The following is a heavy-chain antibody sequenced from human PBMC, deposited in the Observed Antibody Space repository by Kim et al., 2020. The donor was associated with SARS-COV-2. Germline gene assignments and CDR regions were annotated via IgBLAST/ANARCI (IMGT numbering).Heavy chain of an antibody. D-gene: IGHD3-9*01. CDR3: ARPSLLYDILTGYYNGYYVDY. CDR1: GFTFSSYE. J-gene: IGHJ4*02. CDR2: ISSSGSTI. Sequence: GGSLRLSCAASGFTFSSYEMNWVRQAPGKGLEWVSYISSSGSTIYYADSVKGRFTISRDNAKNSLYLQMNSLRAEDTAVYYCARPSLLYDILTGYYNGYYVDYWGQGTLVTVSS. V-gene: IGHV3-48*03.